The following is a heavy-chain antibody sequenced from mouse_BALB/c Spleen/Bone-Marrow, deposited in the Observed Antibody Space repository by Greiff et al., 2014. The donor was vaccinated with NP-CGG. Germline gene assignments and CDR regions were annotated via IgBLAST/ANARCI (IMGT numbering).Heavy chain of an antibody. V-gene: IGHV14-3*02. CDR2: IDPANGNT. Sequence: EVNVVESGAELVKPGASVKLSCTASGFNIKDTYMHWVKQRPEQGLEWIGRIDPANGNTKYDPKFQGKATITADTSSNTAYLQLSSLTSEDTAVYYCAREVDYAMDYWGQGTSVTVPS. J-gene: IGHJ4*01. D-gene: IGHD1-1*01. CDR1: GFNIKDTY. CDR3: AREVDYAMDY.